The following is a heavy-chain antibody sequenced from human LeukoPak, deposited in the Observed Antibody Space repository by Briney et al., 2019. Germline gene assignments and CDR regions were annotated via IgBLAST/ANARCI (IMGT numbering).Heavy chain of an antibody. CDR2: IKPGDKDI. V-gene: IGHV3-48*01. D-gene: IGHD3-9*01. Sequence: GGSLRLSCAASGFTFSTYSMNWVRQAPGKGLEWVSYIKPGDKDIHYADSVKGRFTISRDNAKNSLYLQMKSLKAEDAAVYYCARDSDWAFDYWGQGSLVTVSS. J-gene: IGHJ4*02. CDR1: GFTFSTYS. CDR3: ARDSDWAFDY.